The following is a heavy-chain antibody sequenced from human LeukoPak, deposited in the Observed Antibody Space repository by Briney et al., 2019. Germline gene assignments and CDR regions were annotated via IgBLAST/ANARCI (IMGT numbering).Heavy chain of an antibody. Sequence: GGSLRLSCAASGFTFSSHDMDWVRQAPGKGLEWISHITTSSDDTHYADSVKGRFIISRDNVKDSLYLQMNSLRAEDMAVYYCVRDMTARSWHAFDSWGRGTLVTVSS. CDR1: GFTFSSHD. D-gene: IGHD6-13*01. J-gene: IGHJ4*02. CDR3: VRDMTARSWHAFDS. CDR2: ITTSSDDT. V-gene: IGHV3-48*03.